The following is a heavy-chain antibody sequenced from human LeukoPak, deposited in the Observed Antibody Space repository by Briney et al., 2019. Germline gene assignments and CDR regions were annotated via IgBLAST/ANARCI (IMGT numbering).Heavy chain of an antibody. CDR1: GVSLSATS. Sequence: ASVKVSCKVSGVSLSATSIHWVRQAPGQWLEWKGGFDPEDGESIFAQRFQGRFSMTEDTSTDTAYMELRSLRLEDTAVYYCATADKWEPLDYWGQGALVTVSS. D-gene: IGHD1-26*01. CDR2: FDPEDGES. J-gene: IGHJ4*02. CDR3: ATADKWEPLDY. V-gene: IGHV1-24*01.